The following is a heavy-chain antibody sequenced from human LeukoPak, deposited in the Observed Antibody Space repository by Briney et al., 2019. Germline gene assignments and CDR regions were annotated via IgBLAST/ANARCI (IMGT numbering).Heavy chain of an antibody. V-gene: IGHV3-48*02. D-gene: IGHD3-9*01. CDR3: ARSCDWYVDY. J-gene: IGHJ4*02. CDR2: ITSDSQTI. Sequence: GSLRLSCAASGFAFNIYSMNWVRRAPGKGPEWIAYITSDSQTIKYADSVKGRFTISRDNAENSLFLQMSSLRDEDTAIYYCARSCDWYVDYWGQGSLVTVSS. CDR1: GFAFNIYS.